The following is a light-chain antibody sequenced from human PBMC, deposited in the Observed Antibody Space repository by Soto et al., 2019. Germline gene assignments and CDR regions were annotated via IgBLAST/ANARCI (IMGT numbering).Light chain of an antibody. J-gene: IGKJ1*01. V-gene: IGKV1-5*03. Sequence: DIEMTQSPATLSSSVGDRATITCRASQTISSWLAWYYQKPGKHPKLLIFKATSLESGVPSRFSSRGSGTDLTLSTITLHPEDFASCFLQQYNDYSTFGQGTKVEIK. CDR1: QTISSW. CDR3: QQYNDYST. CDR2: KAT.